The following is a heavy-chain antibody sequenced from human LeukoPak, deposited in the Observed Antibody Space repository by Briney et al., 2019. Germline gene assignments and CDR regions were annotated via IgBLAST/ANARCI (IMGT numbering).Heavy chain of an antibody. Sequence: SETLSLTCAVYGGSFSGYYWSWIRQPPGKGLEWIGEINHSGSTNYNPSLKSRVTISVDTSKNQFSLKLSSVTAADTAVYYCARNIVVAVAAIWYYYGMDVWGQGTTVTVSS. CDR3: ARNIVVAVAAIWYYYGMDV. CDR2: INHSGST. CDR1: GGSFSGYY. V-gene: IGHV4-34*01. D-gene: IGHD2-15*01. J-gene: IGHJ6*02.